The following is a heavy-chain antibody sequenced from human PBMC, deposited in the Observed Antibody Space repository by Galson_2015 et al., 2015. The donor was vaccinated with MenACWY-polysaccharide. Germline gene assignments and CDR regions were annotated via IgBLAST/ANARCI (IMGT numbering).Heavy chain of an antibody. V-gene: IGHV3-13*01. Sequence: SLRLSCAASGFTFSSYDVHWVRQVPGKGLEWVSAINTAGDTYYAGSVKGRFTISRESAKNSFYLQMSSLRAGDTAIYYCARQGTWSPFDYWGQGTLVTVSS. D-gene: IGHD2-8*01. CDR3: ARQGTWSPFDY. CDR1: GFTFSSYD. CDR2: INTAGDT. J-gene: IGHJ4*02.